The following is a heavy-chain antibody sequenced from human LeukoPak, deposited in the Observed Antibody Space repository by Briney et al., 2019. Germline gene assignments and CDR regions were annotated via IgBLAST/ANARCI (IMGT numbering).Heavy chain of an antibody. CDR1: GFSHSTSGVG. J-gene: IGHJ4*02. D-gene: IGHD3-10*01. CDR2: IYWDDDK. CDR3: AHRQGLLWFGGYFDY. V-gene: IGHV2-5*02. Sequence: SGPTLVKPTQTLTLTCTFSGFSHSTSGVGVGWIRQPPGKALEWLALIYWDDDKRYSPSLKSRLTITKDTSKNQVVLTMTNMDPVDTATYYCAHRQGLLWFGGYFDYWGQGTLVTVSS.